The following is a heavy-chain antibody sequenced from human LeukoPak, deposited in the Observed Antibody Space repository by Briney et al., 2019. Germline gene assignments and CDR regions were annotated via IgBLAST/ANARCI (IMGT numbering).Heavy chain of an antibody. J-gene: IGHJ5*02. Sequence: GGSLRLSCAASGFTFSSYGMHWVRQAPGKGLEWVAVIWYDGSNKYYADSVKGRFTISRDNSKNTLYLQMNSLRAEDTAVYYCAKDRVGYCSSTSCWRWFDPWSQGTLVTVSS. CDR1: GFTFSSYG. CDR2: IWYDGSNK. V-gene: IGHV3-33*06. CDR3: AKDRVGYCSSTSCWRWFDP. D-gene: IGHD2-2*01.